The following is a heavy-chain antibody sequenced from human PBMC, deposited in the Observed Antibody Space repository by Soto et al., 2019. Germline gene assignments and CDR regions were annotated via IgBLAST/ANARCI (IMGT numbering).Heavy chain of an antibody. Sequence: PGESLKISCKGSGYSFTSYWIGWVRQMPGKGLEWMGIIYPGDSDTRYSPSFQGQVTISADKSISTAYLQWSSLKASDTAMYYCARQDREYCSGTSCYYYYGMDVWGQGTTVTVSS. CDR3: ARQDREYCSGTSCYYYYGMDV. V-gene: IGHV5-51*01. D-gene: IGHD2-2*01. J-gene: IGHJ6*02. CDR1: GYSFTSYW. CDR2: IYPGDSDT.